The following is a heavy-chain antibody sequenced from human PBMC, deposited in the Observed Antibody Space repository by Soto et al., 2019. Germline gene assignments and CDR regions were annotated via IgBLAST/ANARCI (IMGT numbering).Heavy chain of an antibody. V-gene: IGHV3-33*01. CDR1: GFTITYYG. D-gene: IGHD5-18*01. Sequence: QVQLVESGGGVVQPGGSLRLSCAASGFTITYYGMHWVRQAPGKGLEWVAALPSDGISEYYADSVKGRFSVSRDNIKNSMFLQISSLKGEDTAVYFCARNFAPQGQYNFDYWGQGTLVTVSS. CDR3: ARNFAPQGQYNFDY. J-gene: IGHJ4*02. CDR2: LPSDGISE.